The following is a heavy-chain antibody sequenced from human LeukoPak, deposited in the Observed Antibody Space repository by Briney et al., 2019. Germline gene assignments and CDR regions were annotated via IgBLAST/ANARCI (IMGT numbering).Heavy chain of an antibody. D-gene: IGHD2-15*01. Sequence: ASVKVSCKASGYTFTSYDINWVRQATGQGLEWMGWINPNSGGTNYAQKFQGRVTMTRDTSISTAYMELSRLRSDDTAVYYCARRRGEPEGGSSKVVLLRFDPWGQGTLVTVSS. CDR2: INPNSGGT. V-gene: IGHV1-2*02. CDR1: GYTFTSYD. CDR3: ARRRGEPEGGSSKVVLLRFDP. J-gene: IGHJ5*02.